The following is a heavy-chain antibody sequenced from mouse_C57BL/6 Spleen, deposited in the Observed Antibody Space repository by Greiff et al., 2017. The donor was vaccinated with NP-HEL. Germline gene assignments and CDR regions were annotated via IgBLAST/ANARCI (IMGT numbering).Heavy chain of an antibody. CDR1: GFTFSSYA. Sequence: EVNLVESGGGLVKPGGSLKLSCAASGFTFSSYAMSWVRQTPEKRLEWVATISDGGSYTYYPDNVKGRFTISRDNAKNNLYLQMSHLKSEDTAMYYCARDVAMDYWGQGTSVTVSS. CDR2: ISDGGSYT. V-gene: IGHV5-4*01. CDR3: ARDVAMDY. J-gene: IGHJ4*01.